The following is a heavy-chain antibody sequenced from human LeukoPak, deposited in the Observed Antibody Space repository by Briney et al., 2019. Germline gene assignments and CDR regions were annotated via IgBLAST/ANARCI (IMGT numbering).Heavy chain of an antibody. V-gene: IGHV4-39*01. J-gene: IGHJ4*02. D-gene: IGHD2/OR15-2a*01. CDR2: IYYSGST. CDR3: ARHPTTSFDY. Sequence: SETLSLTCTVSGGSISSSSYYWGWIRQPPGKGLEWIGSIYYSGSTYYNPSLKSRVTISVDTSKNQFSLKLSSVNDADTAVYYCARHPTTSFDYWGQGTLVTVSS. CDR1: GGSISSSSYY.